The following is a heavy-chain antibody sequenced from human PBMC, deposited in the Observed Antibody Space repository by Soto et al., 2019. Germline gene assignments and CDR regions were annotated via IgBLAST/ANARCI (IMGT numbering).Heavy chain of an antibody. Sequence: GSLRLSCAASGFTFSDYYMSWIRQAPGKGLEGVSYISSSGSTIYYADSVKGRFTVSRDNAKNSLYLQMNSLRAKDPAVYSCASAPKVARIQARLLISEQGCLVTVYF. CDR1: GFTFSDYY. V-gene: IGHV3-11*01. CDR2: ISSSGSTI. D-gene: IGHD2-21*01. J-gene: IGHJ2*01. CDR3: ASAPKVARIQARLLISEQGCLVTVYF.